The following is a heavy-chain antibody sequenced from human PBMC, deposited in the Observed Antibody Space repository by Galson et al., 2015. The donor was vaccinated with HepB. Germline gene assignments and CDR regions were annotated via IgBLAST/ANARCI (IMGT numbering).Heavy chain of an antibody. CDR1: GFTFSDYY. V-gene: IGHV3-11*06. J-gene: IGHJ4*02. CDR2: ISTSGTYT. D-gene: IGHD4-17*01. Sequence: SLRLSCAASGFTFSDYYMTWIRQAPGKGLEWISYISTSGTYTNYADSVKGRFTISRDNAKNSLYLQMNSLRVEDTAVFHCARVATSDYGDHSHFDYWGQGTLVTVSS. CDR3: ARVATSDYGDHSHFDY.